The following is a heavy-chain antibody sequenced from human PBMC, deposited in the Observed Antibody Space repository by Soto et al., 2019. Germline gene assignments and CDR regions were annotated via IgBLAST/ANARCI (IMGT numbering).Heavy chain of an antibody. CDR3: ASQNYYDSSGYHWTRFNY. D-gene: IGHD3-22*01. J-gene: IGHJ4*02. CDR2: INPSGGST. V-gene: IGHV1-46*01. Sequence: ASVKVSCKASGYTFTSYYMHWVRQAPGQGLEWMGIINPSGGSTSYAQKFQGRVTMTRDTSTSTVYMELSSLRSEDTAVYYCASQNYYDSSGYHWTRFNYWGQGTLVTVSS. CDR1: GYTFTSYY.